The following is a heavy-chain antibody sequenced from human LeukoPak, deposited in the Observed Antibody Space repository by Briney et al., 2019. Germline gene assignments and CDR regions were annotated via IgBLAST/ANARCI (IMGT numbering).Heavy chain of an antibody. CDR1: GDSVSSNSAA. J-gene: IGHJ4*02. Sequence: SQTLSLTCAISGDSVSSNSAAWNWIRQSPSRRLEWLGRTYYRSKWYNDYAVSVKSRITINPDTSKNQFSLKLNSVTAEDTAVYYCAMGVGAPEDLAVAADFDYWGQGTLVTVSS. CDR3: AMGVGAPEDLAVAADFDY. D-gene: IGHD6-19*01. CDR2: TYYRSKWYN. V-gene: IGHV6-1*01.